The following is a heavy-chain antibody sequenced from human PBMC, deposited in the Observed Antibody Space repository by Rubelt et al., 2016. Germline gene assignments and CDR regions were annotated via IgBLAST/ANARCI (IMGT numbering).Heavy chain of an antibody. V-gene: IGHV4-38-2*02. D-gene: IGHD3-9*01. J-gene: IGHJ4*02. CDR3: ARDFRRADYDILTGHLY. CDR2: IYHSGST. Sequence: SIYHSGSTYYNPSLKSRVTISVDTSKNQFSLKLSSVTAADTAVYYCARDFRRADYDILTGHLYWGQGALVTVSS.